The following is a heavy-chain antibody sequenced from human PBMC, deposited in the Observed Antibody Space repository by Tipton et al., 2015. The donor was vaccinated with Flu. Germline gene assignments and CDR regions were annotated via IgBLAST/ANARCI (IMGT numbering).Heavy chain of an antibody. CDR2: ISAYNGNT. CDR1: GYTFTSYG. Sequence: QLVQSGAEVKKPGASVKVSCKASGYTFTSYGISWVRRAPGQGLEWMGWISAYNGNTNYAQKLQGRVTMTTDTSTSTAYMELRSLRSDETAVYYCARDLGFDWLLRYFCYGMDVWGQGTAVTVSS. J-gene: IGHJ6*02. D-gene: IGHD3-9*01. CDR3: ARDLGFDWLLRYFCYGMDV. V-gene: IGHV1-18*01.